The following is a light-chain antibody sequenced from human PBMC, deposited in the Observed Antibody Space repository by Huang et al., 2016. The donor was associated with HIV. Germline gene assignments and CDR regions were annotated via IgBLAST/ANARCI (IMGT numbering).Light chain of an antibody. CDR1: QSVSNSH. CDR3: QQYGGSPPWT. J-gene: IGKJ1*01. CDR2: GAA. V-gene: IGKV3-20*01. Sequence: EIVLTQSPGTLSLSPGERATLSCRASQSVSNSHLAWSQQKPGQAPRIRIYGAASSATGIPDRFSGSRSGTDFTLTISRLEPEDFAVYYCQQYGGSPPWTFGQGTKVEIK.